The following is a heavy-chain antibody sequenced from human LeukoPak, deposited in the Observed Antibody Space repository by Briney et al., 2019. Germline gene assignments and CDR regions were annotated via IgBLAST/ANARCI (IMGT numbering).Heavy chain of an antibody. CDR1: GFTFSSYA. CDR3: AKDLTVATRRGYYYYYYMDV. Sequence: GGSLRLSCAAPGFTFSSYAMSWVRQAPGKGLEWVSAISGSGGSTYYADSVKGRFTISRDNSKNMLYLQMNSLRAEDTAVYYCAKDLTVATRRGYYYYYYMDVWGKGTTVTVSS. J-gene: IGHJ6*03. CDR2: ISGSGGST. V-gene: IGHV3-23*01. D-gene: IGHD4-23*01.